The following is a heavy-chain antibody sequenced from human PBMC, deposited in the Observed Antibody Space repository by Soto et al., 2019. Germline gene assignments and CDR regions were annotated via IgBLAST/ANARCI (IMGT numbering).Heavy chain of an antibody. Sequence: SHTRSLTCGISGDSGSSNCAACNWIRQNPSRGLEWLGRTYYRSKWYNDYAVSVKSRITINPDTSKNQFSLQLNSVTPEDTAVYYCARDLDVVVPAATYYYYYMDVWGKGTTVTV. CDR3: ARDLDVVVPAATYYYYYMDV. CDR1: GDSGSSNCAA. CDR2: TYYRSKWYN. D-gene: IGHD2-2*01. J-gene: IGHJ6*03. V-gene: IGHV6-1*01.